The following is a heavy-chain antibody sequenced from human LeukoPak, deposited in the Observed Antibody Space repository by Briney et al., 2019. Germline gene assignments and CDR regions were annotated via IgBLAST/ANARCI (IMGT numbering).Heavy chain of an antibody. D-gene: IGHD1-26*01. CDR1: GGSMSNGRYY. V-gene: IGHV4-39*02. Sequence: PSETLSLTCSVSGGSMSNGRYYWGWIRQSPGKGLEWLGTIYNSGRTYDNPALKSRVTMSVDTSKNQFSLKLSSVTAADTAVYYCARERGSYLDYWGQGTLVTVSS. CDR2: IYNSGRT. J-gene: IGHJ4*02. CDR3: ARERGSYLDY.